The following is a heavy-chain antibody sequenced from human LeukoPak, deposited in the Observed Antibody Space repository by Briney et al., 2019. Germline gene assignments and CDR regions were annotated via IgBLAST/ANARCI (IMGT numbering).Heavy chain of an antibody. V-gene: IGHV3-13*01. J-gene: IGHJ4*02. CDR1: GFTFSSYD. CDR3: ARVFFGDGYNYYDY. Sequence: PGGSLRLSCAASGFTFSSYDMHWVRQATGKGLEWVSAIGTAGDTYYPGSVKGRFTISRENAKNSLYLQMHSLRAGDTAVYYCARVFFGDGYNYYDYWGQGTLVTVSS. D-gene: IGHD5-24*01. CDR2: IGTAGDT.